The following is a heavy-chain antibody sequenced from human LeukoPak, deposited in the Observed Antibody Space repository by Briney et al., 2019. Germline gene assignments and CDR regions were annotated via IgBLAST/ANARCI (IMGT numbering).Heavy chain of an antibody. CDR1: SGSISTSNYY. D-gene: IGHD5-12*01. CDR3: ARGGGLRYYYYYYYMDV. Sequence: SETLSLTCTVSSGSISTSNYYWGWVRQPPGKALEWIGSIYHSGSTYYNPSLKSRVTISADKSKNQSSLKLSSVTAADTAVYYCARGGGLRYYYYYYYMDVWGKGTTVTVSS. V-gene: IGHV4-39*01. J-gene: IGHJ6*03. CDR2: IYHSGST.